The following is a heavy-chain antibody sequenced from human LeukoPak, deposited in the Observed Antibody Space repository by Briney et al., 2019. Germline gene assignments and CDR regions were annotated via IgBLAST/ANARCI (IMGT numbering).Heavy chain of an antibody. CDR1: GFTFSSYW. Sequence: GGSLRLSCAASGFTFSSYWMSWVRQAPGKGLEWVANIKQDGSEKYYVDSVKGRFTISRDNVKNSLYLQMNSLRAEDTAVYYCASYDSSGYYYGIDYWGQGTLVTVSS. D-gene: IGHD3-22*01. CDR2: IKQDGSEK. V-gene: IGHV3-7*01. CDR3: ASYDSSGYYYGIDY. J-gene: IGHJ4*02.